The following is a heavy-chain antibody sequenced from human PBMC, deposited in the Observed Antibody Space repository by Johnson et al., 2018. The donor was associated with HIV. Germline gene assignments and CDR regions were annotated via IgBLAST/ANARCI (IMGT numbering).Heavy chain of an antibody. D-gene: IGHD3-10*01. J-gene: IGHJ3*02. CDR3: AKGLRPYGSGPSDAFDI. CDR1: GFTFSNYP. V-gene: IGHV3-30*14. CDR2: ISFDGSNK. Sequence: QVHLVESGGGVVRPGRSLRLSCAASGFTFSNYPMHWVRQAPGKGLEWVAVISFDGSNKYYSDSVTGRFTISRDNSKNTLFLQRNSLSAEDTAVYVCAKGLRPYGSGPSDAFDIWGQGTMVTVSS.